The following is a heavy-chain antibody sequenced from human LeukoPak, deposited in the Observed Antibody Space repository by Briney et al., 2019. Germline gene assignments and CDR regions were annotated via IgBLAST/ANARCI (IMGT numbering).Heavy chain of an antibody. CDR3: ADSNYWYPVDY. D-gene: IGHD4-11*01. V-gene: IGHV3-23*01. Sequence: GGSLRLSCAASGFTFSSYAMSWVRQAPGKGLEWVSAISGSGGSTYYADSVKGRFTISRDNSKNTLYLQMSSLRAEDTALYYCADSNYWYPVDYWGQGTLVTVSS. J-gene: IGHJ4*02. CDR1: GFTFSSYA. CDR2: ISGSGGST.